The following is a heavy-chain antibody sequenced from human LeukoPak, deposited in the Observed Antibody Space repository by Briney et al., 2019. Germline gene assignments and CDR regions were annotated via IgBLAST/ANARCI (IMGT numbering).Heavy chain of an antibody. V-gene: IGHV3-30-3*01. D-gene: IGHD5-18*01. J-gene: IGHJ4*02. CDR3: ARDHEAYVDTAMVGGLDY. Sequence: GGSLRLSCAASGFTFSSYAMHWVRQAPGKGLEWVAVISYDGSNKYYADSVKGRFTISRDNSKNTLYLQMNSLRAEDTAVYYCARDHEAYVDTAMVGGLDYWGQGTLVTVSS. CDR2: ISYDGSNK. CDR1: GFTFSSYA.